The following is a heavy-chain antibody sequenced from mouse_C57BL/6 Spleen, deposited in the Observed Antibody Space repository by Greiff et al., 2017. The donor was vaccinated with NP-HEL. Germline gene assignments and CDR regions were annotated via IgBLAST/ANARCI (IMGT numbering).Heavy chain of an antibody. CDR3: ARLTVTLYYFDY. CDR1: GYAFSSSW. CDR2: IYPGDGDT. J-gene: IGHJ2*01. Sequence: VQLQQSGPELVKPGASVKISCKASGYAFSSSWMNWVKQRPGKGLEWIGRIYPGDGDTNYNGKFKGKATLTADKSSSTAYMQLSSLSSEDSAVYFCARLTVTLYYFDYWGQGTTLTVSS. D-gene: IGHD2-3*01. V-gene: IGHV1-82*01.